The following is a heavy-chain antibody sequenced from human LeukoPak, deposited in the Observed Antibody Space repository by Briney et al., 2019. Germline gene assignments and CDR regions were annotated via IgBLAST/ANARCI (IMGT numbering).Heavy chain of an antibody. Sequence: SETLSLTCTVSGGSISSGGYCWSWIRQHPGKGLEWVGYIYYSESAYYNPSLKSRVTISVDTSKNHLSLKLTSVTAADTAVYYCARVTGTREHYFDYWGQGTLVTVFS. V-gene: IGHV4-31*03. CDR3: ARVTGTREHYFDY. CDR2: IYYSESA. D-gene: IGHD1-7*01. CDR1: GGSISSGGYC. J-gene: IGHJ4*02.